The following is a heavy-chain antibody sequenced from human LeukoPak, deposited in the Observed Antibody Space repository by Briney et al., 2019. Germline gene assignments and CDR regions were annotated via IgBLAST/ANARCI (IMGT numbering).Heavy chain of an antibody. D-gene: IGHD3-22*01. Sequence: GGSLRLSCAASEFTFSNYWMHWVRQAPGKGLVWVSRLNADGNSITYADSVRGRFTISRDNAKNSLYLQMNSLRAEDTAVYYCARDSPYYDSSGYYPSGAFDIWGQGTMVTVSS. V-gene: IGHV3-74*01. J-gene: IGHJ3*02. CDR2: LNADGNSI. CDR3: ARDSPYYDSSGYYPSGAFDI. CDR1: EFTFSNYW.